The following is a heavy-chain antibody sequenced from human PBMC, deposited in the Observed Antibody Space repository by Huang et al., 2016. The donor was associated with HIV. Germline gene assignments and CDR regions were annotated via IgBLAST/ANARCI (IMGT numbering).Heavy chain of an antibody. Sequence: EVQLLESGGGLLQPGGSLRLSCMASGFTFSNYAMSWVRQAPGRGRGGVSAISGSGGRTDDADSVKGRFTISRDNFKNTLYLQMNSLRAEDTAVYYCAEEVSGYSYGIDYWGQGTLVTVSS. D-gene: IGHD5-18*01. J-gene: IGHJ4*02. CDR2: ISGSGGRT. CDR1: GFTFSNYA. V-gene: IGHV3-23*01. CDR3: AEEVSGYSYGIDY.